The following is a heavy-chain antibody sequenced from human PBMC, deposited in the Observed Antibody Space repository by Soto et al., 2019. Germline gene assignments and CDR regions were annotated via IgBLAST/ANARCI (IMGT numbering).Heavy chain of an antibody. Sequence: PSETLSLTCTVSGDPISSDSYYWGWIRQPPGKGLECIGSGCYSGRTYYNPSLEGRVTISVDTSKSQFSLNLRAVTAEDTAVYYCAKQSSGYNYGGEFDYWGQGTLVTVSS. CDR2: GCYSGRT. CDR1: GDPISSDSYY. J-gene: IGHJ4*02. CDR3: AKQSSGYNYGGEFDY. V-gene: IGHV4-39*01. D-gene: IGHD5-18*01.